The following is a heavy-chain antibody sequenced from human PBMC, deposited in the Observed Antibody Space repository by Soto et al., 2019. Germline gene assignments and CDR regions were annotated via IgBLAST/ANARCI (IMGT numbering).Heavy chain of an antibody. CDR1: GGSISSSSYY. V-gene: IGHV4-39*01. CDR2: IYYSGST. J-gene: IGHJ3*02. D-gene: IGHD6-13*01. Sequence: QLQLQESGPGLVKPSETLSLTCTVSGGSISSSSYYWGWIRQPPGKVLEWIGSIYYSGSTYYNPSLKIRVTISVDTSKNQFSLKLSSVTAADTAVYYCARQARSSSWYWDIWGQGTMVTVSS. CDR3: ARQARSSSWYWDI.